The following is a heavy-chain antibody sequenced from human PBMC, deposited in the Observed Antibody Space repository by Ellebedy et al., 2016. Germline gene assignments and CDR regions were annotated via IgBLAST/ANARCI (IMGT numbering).Heavy chain of an antibody. CDR3: ARLMGVTPDDH. V-gene: IGHV5-10-1*01. CDR1: GYSFTSYY. Sequence: GESLKISCKASGYSFTSYYITWLRQMPGKGLEWMGRIDPSNSYTNYSPSFQGHVTISADKSINTAYLQWSSLKASDTAMYYCARLMGVTPDDHWGQGTLVTVSS. D-gene: IGHD1-26*01. J-gene: IGHJ5*02. CDR2: IDPSNSYT.